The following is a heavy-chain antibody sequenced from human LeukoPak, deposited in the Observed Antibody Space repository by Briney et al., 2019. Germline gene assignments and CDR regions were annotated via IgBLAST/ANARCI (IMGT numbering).Heavy chain of an antibody. V-gene: IGHV1-18*01. J-gene: IGHJ4*02. CDR1: GYTFTSYG. CDR3: ARGGWIAAAGRGGYFDY. Sequence: ASVMVSCKASGYTFTSYGISWVRQAPGQGLEWMGWISAYNGNTNYAQKLQGRVTMTTDTSTSTAYMELRGLRSDDTAVYCCARGGWIAAAGRGGYFDYWGQGTLVTVSS. D-gene: IGHD6-13*01. CDR2: ISAYNGNT.